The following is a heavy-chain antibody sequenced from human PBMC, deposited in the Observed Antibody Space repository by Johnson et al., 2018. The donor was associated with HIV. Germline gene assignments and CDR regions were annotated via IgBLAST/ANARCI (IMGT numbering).Heavy chain of an antibody. CDR1: GFTFSTYW. V-gene: IGHV3-7*05. CDR3: ARDKYYLTAITGSAFDI. D-gene: IGHD2/OR15-2a*01. CDR2: IKQDGSDT. J-gene: IGHJ3*02. Sequence: VQLVESGGGLVQPGGSLRLSCAASGFTFSTYWMNWVRQAPGKGLEWLANIKQDGSDTYYLDSVKGRFTISRDNTKNSLFLQMDTLRAGDTAVYYCARDKYYLTAITGSAFDIWGQGTMVTVSS.